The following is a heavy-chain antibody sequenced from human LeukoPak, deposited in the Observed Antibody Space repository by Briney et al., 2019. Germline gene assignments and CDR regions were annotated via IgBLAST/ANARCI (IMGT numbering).Heavy chain of an antibody. CDR1: GFIFSTYA. D-gene: IGHD3-9*01. CDR3: ARGYDILTVFFDY. Sequence: GGSLRLSCTASGFIFSTYAMHWVRQAPGKGLEWVAVISYDGGNKNYADSVKGRFTISRNNSKNTLYLQMNSLRVEDTAVYYCARGYDILTVFFDYWGQGTLVTVSS. J-gene: IGHJ4*02. CDR2: ISYDGGNK. V-gene: IGHV3-30-3*01.